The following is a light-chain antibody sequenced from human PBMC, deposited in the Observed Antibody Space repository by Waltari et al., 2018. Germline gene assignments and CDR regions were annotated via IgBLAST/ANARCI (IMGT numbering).Light chain of an antibody. CDR2: KAS. CDR3: QQYKSYPLIT. J-gene: IGKJ5*01. Sequence: DIQMTQSPSTLSASVGDRVPITCRASQSISSWLAWYQQKPGKAPKLLIYKASSLESGVPSRFSGSGSGTEFTLTISSLQPDDFATYYCQQYKSYPLITFGQGKRLEIK. CDR1: QSISSW. V-gene: IGKV1-5*03.